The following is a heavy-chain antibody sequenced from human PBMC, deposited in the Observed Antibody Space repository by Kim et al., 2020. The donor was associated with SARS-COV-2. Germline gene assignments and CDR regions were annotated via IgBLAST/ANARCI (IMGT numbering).Heavy chain of an antibody. Sequence: GGSLRLSCAASGFTFSTYAMSWVRQAPGKGLEWVSAISGGGGTTKYADSVKGRFTISRDNSKNTLYLQMNSLRAEDTALYYCAKSGIGWYGFDYWGQGTLVTVSS. D-gene: IGHD6-19*01. V-gene: IGHV3-23*01. CDR3: AKSGIGWYGFDY. CDR2: ISGGGGTT. CDR1: GFTFSTYA. J-gene: IGHJ4*02.